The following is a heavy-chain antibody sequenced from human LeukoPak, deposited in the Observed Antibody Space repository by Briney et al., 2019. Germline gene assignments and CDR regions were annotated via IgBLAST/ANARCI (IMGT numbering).Heavy chain of an antibody. CDR1: GGTFSSYA. CDR3: AREHTVTNYYYYYYMDV. CDR2: TIPIFGTA. Sequence: SVKVSCKASGGTFSSYAISWVRQAPGQGLEWMGGTIPIFGTANYAQKFQGRVTITADKSTSTVYMELSSLRSEDTAVYYCAREHTVTNYYYYYYMDVWGKGTTVTVSS. D-gene: IGHD4-17*01. J-gene: IGHJ6*03. V-gene: IGHV1-69*06.